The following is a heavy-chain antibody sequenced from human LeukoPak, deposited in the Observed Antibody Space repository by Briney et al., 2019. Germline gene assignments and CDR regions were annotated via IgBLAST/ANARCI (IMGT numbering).Heavy chain of an antibody. Sequence: SETLSLTCTVSGGSISSSSYYWGWIRQPPGKGLEWIGSIYYSGSTYYNPSLKSRVTISVDTSKNQFSLKLSFVTAADTAVYYCARLLIVVVPAAMVAHAFDIWGQGTMVTVSS. J-gene: IGHJ3*02. D-gene: IGHD2-2*01. CDR1: GGSISSSSYY. V-gene: IGHV4-39*01. CDR2: IYYSGST. CDR3: ARLLIVVVPAAMVAHAFDI.